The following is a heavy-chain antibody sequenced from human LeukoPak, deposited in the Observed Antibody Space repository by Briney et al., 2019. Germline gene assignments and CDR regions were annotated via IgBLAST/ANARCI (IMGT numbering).Heavy chain of an antibody. CDR1: GYTFTDYY. V-gene: IGHV1-69-2*01. CDR3: ATAVSGSYRDAFDI. J-gene: IGHJ3*02. CDR2: VDPEDGET. Sequence: ASVKISCKVSGYTFTDYYMHWVQQAPGKGLEWMGLVDPEDGETIYAEKFQGRVTITADTSTDTAYMELSSLRSEDTAVYYCATAVSGSYRDAFDIWGQGTKVTVSS. D-gene: IGHD1-26*01.